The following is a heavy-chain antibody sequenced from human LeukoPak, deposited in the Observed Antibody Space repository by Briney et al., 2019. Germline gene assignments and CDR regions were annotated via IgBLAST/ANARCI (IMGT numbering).Heavy chain of an antibody. Sequence: LETLSLTCTVSGGSISSYYWSWIRQPPGKGLEWIGYIYYSGSTNYNPSLKSRVTISVDTSKNQFSLKLSSVTAADTAVYYCARVRATVTTWYFDLWGRGTLVTVSS. D-gene: IGHD4-17*01. CDR1: GGSISSYY. V-gene: IGHV4-59*01. J-gene: IGHJ2*01. CDR2: IYYSGST. CDR3: ARVRATVTTWYFDL.